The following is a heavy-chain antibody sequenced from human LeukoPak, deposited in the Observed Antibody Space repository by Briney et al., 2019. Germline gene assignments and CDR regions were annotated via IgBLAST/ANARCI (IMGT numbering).Heavy chain of an antibody. CDR2: IIPIFGTA. Sequence: GASVKVSSKASGGTFSSYATSWVRQAPGQGLEWMGGIIPIFGTANYAQKFQGRVTITADESTSTAYMELSSRRSEDTAVYYCAQEEYSGSSGDYWGQGTLVTVSS. CDR3: AQEEYSGSSGDY. J-gene: IGHJ4*02. V-gene: IGHV1-69*01. D-gene: IGHD1-26*01. CDR1: GGTFSSYA.